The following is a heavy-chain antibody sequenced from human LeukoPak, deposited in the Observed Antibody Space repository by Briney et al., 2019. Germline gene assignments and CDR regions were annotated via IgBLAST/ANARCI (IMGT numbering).Heavy chain of an antibody. CDR1: GFTFSSYA. J-gene: IGHJ6*02. CDR2: ISYDGSNK. D-gene: IGHD6-6*01. CDR3: ARDLGKPSIAARYGMDV. Sequence: PGGSLRLSCAASGFTFSSYAMHWVRQAPGKGLEWVAVISYDGSNKYYADSVKGRFTISRDNSNNTLYLQMNSLRAEDTAVYYCARDLGKPSIAARYGMDVWGQGTTVTVSS. V-gene: IGHV3-30-3*01.